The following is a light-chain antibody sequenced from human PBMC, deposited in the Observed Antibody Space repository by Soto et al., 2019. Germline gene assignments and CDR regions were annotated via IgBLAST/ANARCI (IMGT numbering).Light chain of an antibody. CDR3: QQYHNWPPWT. Sequence: EIVMTQSPDTLSVSPVQSAALSGWASESINSNLAWYQQKPGQSPRLLIYGASTRATGVPARFSGSGSGTEFSLTISSLQSEDFAVYYCQQYHNWPPWTFGQGTKV. J-gene: IGKJ1*01. CDR2: GAS. V-gene: IGKV3-15*01. CDR1: ESINSN.